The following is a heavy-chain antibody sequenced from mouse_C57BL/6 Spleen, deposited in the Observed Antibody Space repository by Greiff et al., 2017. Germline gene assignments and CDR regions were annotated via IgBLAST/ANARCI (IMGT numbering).Heavy chain of an antibody. CDR1: GYAFSSYW. D-gene: IGHD3-2*02. V-gene: IGHV1-80*01. CDR2: IYPGDGDT. CDR3: ASGSSSGYNYAMDY. J-gene: IGHJ4*01. Sequence: VKLQESGAELVKPGASVKISCKASGYAFSSYWMNWVKQRPGKGLEWIGQIYPGDGDTNYNGKFKGKATLTADKSSSTAYMQLSSLTSEDSAVYFCASGSSSGYNYAMDYWGQGTSVTVSS.